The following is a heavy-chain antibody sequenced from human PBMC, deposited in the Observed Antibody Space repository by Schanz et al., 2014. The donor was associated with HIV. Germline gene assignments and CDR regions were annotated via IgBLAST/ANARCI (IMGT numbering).Heavy chain of an antibody. CDR2: IIPTFVTA. CDR3: ASSRPMGLEIDF. Sequence: QVQLVQSGAEVKKPGSSVKISCKTSGGTFSSFAINWVRQAPGQGLEWMGGIIPTFVTANYAQKFQGRVTITADETTSTVYMDLTSLRSDDTAVYYCASSRPMGLEIDFWGQGTLVTVS. V-gene: IGHV1-69*01. CDR1: GGTFSSFA. J-gene: IGHJ4*02. D-gene: IGHD1-1*01.